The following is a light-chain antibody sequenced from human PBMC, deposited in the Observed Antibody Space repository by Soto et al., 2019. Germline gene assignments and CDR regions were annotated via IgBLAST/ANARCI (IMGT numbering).Light chain of an antibody. CDR3: QQYDSSPYT. CDR1: QSVSSSY. Sequence: EIVLTQSPGTLSLSPGERATLSCRASQSVSSSYLAWYQQKPGQAPRLLIYGASSRATGTPDRFSGSGSGTEFTLTISRLEPEDFAVYYCQQYDSSPYTFGQGTKLEIK. CDR2: GAS. V-gene: IGKV3-20*01. J-gene: IGKJ2*01.